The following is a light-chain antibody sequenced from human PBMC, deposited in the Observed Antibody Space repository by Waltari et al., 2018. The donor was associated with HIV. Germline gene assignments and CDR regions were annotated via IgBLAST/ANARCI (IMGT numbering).Light chain of an antibody. CDR2: DNN. CDR1: SSNLGAGFD. J-gene: IGLJ2*01. CDR3: QSFDSGLTAVV. Sequence: QSVLTQPPSVSGAPGQRVSISCTGSSSNLGAGFDAQWYQQLPGAAPRLLIYDNNERPAGVPGRFAGSISGTAASRAITGLQADDEADYYCQSFDSGLTAVVFGGGTKLTVL. V-gene: IGLV1-40*01.